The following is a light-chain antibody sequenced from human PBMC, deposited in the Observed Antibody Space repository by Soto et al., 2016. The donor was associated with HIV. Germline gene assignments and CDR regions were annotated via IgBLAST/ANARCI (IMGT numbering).Light chain of an antibody. V-gene: IGLV3-21*03. CDR1: NIGSKS. J-gene: IGLJ1*01. CDR3: QVWDSSSDHPV. CDR2: DDS. Sequence: SYVLTQPPSVSVAPGKTARIACGEDNIGSKSVHWYQQKPGQAPVLVVYDDSDRPSGIPERFSGSNPGNTATLTISRVEVGDEADYYCQVWDSSSDHPVFGPGTKVTVL.